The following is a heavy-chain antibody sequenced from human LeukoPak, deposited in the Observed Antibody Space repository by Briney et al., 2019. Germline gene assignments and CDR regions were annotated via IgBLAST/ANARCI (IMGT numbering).Heavy chain of an antibody. D-gene: IGHD3-3*01. CDR1: GGSISTSNSY. J-gene: IGHJ4*02. CDR2: IYYSGNT. Sequence: SETLSFTCAVSGGSISTSNSYWGWIRRPPGKGLEWVGSIYYSGNTYYNPSLKSRVTISVDTSKNQFSLILTSVTAADTAVYYCARQTGAGLFILPGGQGTLVTVSS. V-gene: IGHV4-39*01. CDR3: ARQTGAGLFILP.